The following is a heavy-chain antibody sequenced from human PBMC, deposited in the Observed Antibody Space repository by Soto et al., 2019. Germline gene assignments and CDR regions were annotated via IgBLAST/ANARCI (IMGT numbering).Heavy chain of an antibody. V-gene: IGHV3-23*01. CDR2: ISGSGGST. CDR1: GFTFSSYA. J-gene: IGHJ5*02. Sequence: HPGGSLRLSCAASGFTFSSYAMSWVRQAPGKGLEWVSAISGSGGSTYYADSVKGRFTISRDNSKNTLYLQMNSLRAEDTAVYYCAKDPNLYSSSSRWFDPWGQGTLVTVSS. D-gene: IGHD6-6*01. CDR3: AKDPNLYSSSSRWFDP.